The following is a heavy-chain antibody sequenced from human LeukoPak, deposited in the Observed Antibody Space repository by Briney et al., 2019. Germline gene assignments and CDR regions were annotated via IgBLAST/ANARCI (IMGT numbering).Heavy chain of an antibody. CDR3: ARGFYEPFAR. V-gene: IGHV4-59*02. CDR2: VDYNGST. Sequence: SETLSLTCTVSGASVSSSHWNWIRQSPGKGLEWIANVDYNGSTKYNPSLRGRGTMSLDTSKNQFYLKLESVTAADTARYYCARGFYEPFARWGQGILVTVSS. J-gene: IGHJ5*02. D-gene: IGHD2/OR15-2a*01. CDR1: GASVSSSH.